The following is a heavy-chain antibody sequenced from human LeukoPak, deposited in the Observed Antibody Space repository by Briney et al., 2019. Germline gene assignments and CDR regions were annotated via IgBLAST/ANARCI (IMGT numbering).Heavy chain of an antibody. CDR2: INHSGST. J-gene: IGHJ4*02. CDR3: AREGVVGAYGHFDY. CDR1: GGSFSGYY. Sequence: SETLSLTCAVYGGSFSGYYWSWIRQPPGKGLEWIGEINHSGSTNYNPSLKSRVTISVDTSKNQFSLKLSSVTAADTTVYYCAREGVVGAYGHFDYWGQGTLVTVSS. D-gene: IGHD2-15*01. V-gene: IGHV4-34*01.